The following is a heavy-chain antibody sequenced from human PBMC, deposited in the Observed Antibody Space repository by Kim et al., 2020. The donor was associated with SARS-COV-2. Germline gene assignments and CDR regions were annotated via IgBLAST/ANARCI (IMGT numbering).Heavy chain of an antibody. D-gene: IGHD5-12*01. CDR3: ARVVGSWLQFRHWYFDL. CDR2: IYYSGST. CDR1: GGSISSYY. V-gene: IGHV4-59*01. J-gene: IGHJ2*01. Sequence: SETLSLTCTVSGGSISSYYWSWIRQPPGKGLEWIGYIYYSGSTNYNPSLKSRVTISVDTSKNQFSLKLSSVTAADTAVYYCARVVGSWLQFRHWYFDLWGRGTLVTVSS.